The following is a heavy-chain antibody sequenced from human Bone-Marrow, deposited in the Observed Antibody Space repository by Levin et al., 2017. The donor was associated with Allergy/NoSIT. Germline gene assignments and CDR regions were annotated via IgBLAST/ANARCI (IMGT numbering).Heavy chain of an antibody. D-gene: IGHD3-10*01. J-gene: IGHJ4*02. V-gene: IGHV1-3*01. CDR3: ARMGFGE. Sequence: GESLKISCKASGYRFSSYSMHWVRQAPGQSLQWMGRIIVATGETKYSQSFQGRISISRDTSANTAYLEVSALRSEDTAVYFCARMGFGEWGQGTLVIVSS. CDR1: GYRFSSYS. CDR2: IIVATGET.